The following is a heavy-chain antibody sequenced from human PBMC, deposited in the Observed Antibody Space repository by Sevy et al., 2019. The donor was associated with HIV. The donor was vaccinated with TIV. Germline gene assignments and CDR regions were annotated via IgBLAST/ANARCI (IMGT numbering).Heavy chain of an antibody. J-gene: IGHJ3*02. V-gene: IGHV3-30-3*01. CDR3: ARERMDAFDI. CDR2: ISYDGSNK. CDR1: GFTFSSYA. Sequence: GGSLRLSCAASGFTFSSYAMHWVRQAPGKGLEWVAVISYDGSNKYYADSVKGRFTISRDNSKNTLYLQMNSLRAEDTAVYYCARERMDAFDIWGQRTMVTASS.